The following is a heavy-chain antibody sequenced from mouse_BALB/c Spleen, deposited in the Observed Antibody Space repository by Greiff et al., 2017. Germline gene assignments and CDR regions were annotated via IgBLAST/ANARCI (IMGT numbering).Heavy chain of an antibody. D-gene: IGHD1-1*01. CDR1: GYTFTDYA. V-gene: IGHV1S137*01. CDR3: ARLGLGSSYGGYFDV. J-gene: IGHJ1*01. Sequence: VQLQQSGAELVRPGVSVKISCKGSGYTFTDYAMHWVKQSHAKSLEWIGVISTYYGDASYNQKFKGKATMTVDKSSSTAYMELARLTSEDSAIYYCARLGLGSSYGGYFDVWGAGTTVTVSS. CDR2: ISTYYGDA.